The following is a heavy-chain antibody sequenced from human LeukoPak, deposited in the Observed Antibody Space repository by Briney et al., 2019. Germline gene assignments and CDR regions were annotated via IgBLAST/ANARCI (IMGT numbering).Heavy chain of an antibody. J-gene: IGHJ5*02. Sequence: GGSLRLSCAASGFTFSNSWMSWVRQAPGKGLEWVANIKMVGSEEYYVDSVKSRFTISRDNTKNTLYLQMNSLRAEDTAVYYCARARYCSSTSCYGEGNWSDPWGQGTLVTVSS. CDR1: GFTFSNSW. V-gene: IGHV3-7*01. CDR2: IKMVGSEE. D-gene: IGHD2-2*01. CDR3: ARARYCSSTSCYGEGNWSDP.